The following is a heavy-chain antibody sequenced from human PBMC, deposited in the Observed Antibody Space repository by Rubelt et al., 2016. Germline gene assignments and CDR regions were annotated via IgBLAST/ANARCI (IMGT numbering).Heavy chain of an antibody. D-gene: IGHD3-9*01. V-gene: IGHV4-34*01. Sequence: QVQLQQWGAGLLKPSETLSLTCAVYGGSFSGYYWSWIRQPPGKGLEWIGEINHSGSTNYNPSLMSRLTISVDTSKNQFSLKLSAVTAADTAVYYCARGGYDILAYDYWGQGTLVTVSS. J-gene: IGHJ4*02. CDR2: INHSGST. CDR3: ARGGYDILAYDY. CDR1: GGSFSGYY.